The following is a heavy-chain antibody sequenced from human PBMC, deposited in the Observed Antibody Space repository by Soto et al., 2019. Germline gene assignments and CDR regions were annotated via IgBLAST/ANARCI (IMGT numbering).Heavy chain of an antibody. CDR1: GFTFSSYA. J-gene: IGHJ4*02. Sequence: EVQLLESGGGLVQPGESLRLSCAASGFTFSSYAMSWFRQAPGKGLEWVSVISGSDDSTYYADAVKGRFTISRDNSKNTLYLQMNSLRAEYTAVYYCAKRSSSSTFDYWGQGTLVTVSS. V-gene: IGHV3-23*01. CDR3: AKRSSSSTFDY. D-gene: IGHD6-6*01. CDR2: ISGSDDST.